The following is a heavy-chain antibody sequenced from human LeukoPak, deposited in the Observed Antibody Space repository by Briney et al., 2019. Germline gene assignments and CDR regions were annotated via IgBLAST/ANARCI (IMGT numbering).Heavy chain of an antibody. Sequence: SVKVSCKASGYTFTYRCLHWVRQAPGQALECMGRITPFNGNTKSAQRFQDRVTITRDRSMSTAYMELSSLRSEDTAVYYCARAGGDYVPSGAFDIWGQGTMVTVSS. CDR2: ITPFNGNT. V-gene: IGHV1-45*02. D-gene: IGHD4-17*01. CDR1: GYTFTYRC. J-gene: IGHJ3*02. CDR3: ARAGGDYVPSGAFDI.